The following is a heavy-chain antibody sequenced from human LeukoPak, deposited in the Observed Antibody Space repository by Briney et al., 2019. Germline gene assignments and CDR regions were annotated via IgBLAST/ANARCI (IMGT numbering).Heavy chain of an antibody. CDR3: ARANADVVPPPDTFDI. D-gene: IGHD2-15*01. CDR2: ISSSSSYI. V-gene: IGHV3-21*01. Sequence: PGGSLRLSCIASEFIFSNYWMTWVRQSPGRGLEWVSSISSSSSYIYYADSVKGRFTVSRDNAKNSLYLQMNSLRAEDTAVYYCARANADVVPPPDTFDIWGQGTMVTVSS. CDR1: EFIFSNYW. J-gene: IGHJ3*02.